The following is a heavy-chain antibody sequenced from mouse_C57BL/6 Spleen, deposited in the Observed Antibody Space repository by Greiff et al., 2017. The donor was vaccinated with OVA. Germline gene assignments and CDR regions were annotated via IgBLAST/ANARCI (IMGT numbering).Heavy chain of an antibody. Sequence: QVQLKESGPELVKPGASVKISCKASGYAFSSSWMNWVKQRPGKGLEWIGRIYPGDGDTNYNGKFKGKATLTADKSSSTAYMQLSSLTSEASAVYFGASQDWDGFAYWGQGTLVTVSA. CDR2: IYPGDGDT. CDR3: ASQDWDGFAY. V-gene: IGHV1-82*01. CDR1: GYAFSSSW. J-gene: IGHJ3*01. D-gene: IGHD4-1*01.